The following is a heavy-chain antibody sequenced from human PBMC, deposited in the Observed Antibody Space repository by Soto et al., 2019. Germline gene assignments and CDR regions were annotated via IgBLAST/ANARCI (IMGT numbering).Heavy chain of an antibody. CDR1: GASINTDDW. Sequence: SETLSLTCAVSGASINTDDWWNWVRQPPGKGLEWIGEIYHGGNINYNPSLKSRATISMDTSKNHFSLILSSVTAADTAVYYCARITRSPNSGYFDYWGQGALVTVSS. CDR2: IYHGGNI. V-gene: IGHV4-4*02. D-gene: IGHD7-27*01. CDR3: ARITRSPNSGYFDY. J-gene: IGHJ4*02.